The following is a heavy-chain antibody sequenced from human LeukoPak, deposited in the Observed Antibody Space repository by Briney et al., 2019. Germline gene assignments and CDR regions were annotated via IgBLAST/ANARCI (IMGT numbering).Heavy chain of an antibody. CDR2: IYYSGST. Sequence: SETLSLTCSVSGGSISSSGYYWNWIRQPPGKGLEWIGYIYYSGSTYYNPSLKSRVTISVDTSKNQFSLKLSSVTAADTAVYYCASHYYDFWSGYYWGQGTLVTVSS. CDR3: ASHYYDFWSGYY. CDR1: GGSISSSGYY. J-gene: IGHJ4*02. V-gene: IGHV4-30-4*08. D-gene: IGHD3-3*01.